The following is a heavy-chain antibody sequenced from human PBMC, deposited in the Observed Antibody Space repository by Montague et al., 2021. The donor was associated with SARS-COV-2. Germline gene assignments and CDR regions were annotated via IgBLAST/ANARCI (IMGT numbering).Heavy chain of an antibody. J-gene: IGHJ6*02. D-gene: IGHD3-9*01. V-gene: IGHV3-33*01. Sequence: SLRLSCAASGFTFSSYGMHWVRQAPGKGLEWVAVIWYDGSNKYYADSVKGQFTISRDNSKNTLYLQMNSLRAEDTAVYYCARDWWNGDWLFGLYYYYGMDVWGQGTTVTVSS. CDR1: GFTFSSYG. CDR2: IWYDGSNK. CDR3: ARDWWNGDWLFGLYYYYGMDV.